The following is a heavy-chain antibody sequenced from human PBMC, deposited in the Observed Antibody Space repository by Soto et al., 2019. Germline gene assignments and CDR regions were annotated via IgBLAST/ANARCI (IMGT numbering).Heavy chain of an antibody. CDR3: ARTPRDGYNPYYYYYGMDV. Sequence: QVQLVQSGAEVKKPGSSVKVSCKASGGTFSSYAISWVRQAPGQGLEWMGGIIPIFGTANYAQKFQGRVTITADESTSTAYMKLSSLRSEDTAVYYCARTPRDGYNPYYYYYGMDVWGQGTTVTVSS. CDR1: GGTFSSYA. J-gene: IGHJ6*02. D-gene: IGHD5-12*01. V-gene: IGHV1-69*01. CDR2: IIPIFGTA.